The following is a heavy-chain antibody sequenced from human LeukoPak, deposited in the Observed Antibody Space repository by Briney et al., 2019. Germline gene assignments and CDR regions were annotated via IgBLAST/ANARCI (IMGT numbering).Heavy chain of an antibody. CDR3: ERAADSSGWLVGY. V-gene: IGHV3-48*03. CDR2: IRSGGGTI. Sequence: GGSLRLSCTASGFSFSISWMIWVRQAPGKGLEWVADIRSGGGTIYQADSVKGRFTISRDNAKNSLYLQMNSLRAEDTAGYYFERAADSSGWLVGYWGQGALVTVSS. CDR1: GFSFSISW. J-gene: IGHJ4*02. D-gene: IGHD6-19*01.